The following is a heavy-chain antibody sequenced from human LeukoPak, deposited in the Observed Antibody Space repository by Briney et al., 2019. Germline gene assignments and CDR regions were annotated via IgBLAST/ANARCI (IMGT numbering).Heavy chain of an antibody. D-gene: IGHD2-2*01. Sequence: GRSLRLSCAASGFTFSSYAMHWVRQAPGKGLEWVAVISYDGSNKYYADSVKGRFTISRDNSKNTLDLQMNSLRAEDTAVYYCARDGDLGYCSSTSCPSGSFDYWGQGTLVTVSS. CDR2: ISYDGSNK. V-gene: IGHV3-30-3*01. J-gene: IGHJ4*02. CDR3: ARDGDLGYCSSTSCPSGSFDY. CDR1: GFTFSSYA.